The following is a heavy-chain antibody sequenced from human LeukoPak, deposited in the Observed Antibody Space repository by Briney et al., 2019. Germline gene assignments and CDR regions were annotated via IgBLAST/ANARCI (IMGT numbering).Heavy chain of an antibody. Sequence: PGGSLRLSCAASGFTFTTYGMHWVRQPPGKGLEWVANIKQDGSEEYYVDSVKGRFTISRDNAKNSQYLQMNSLRAEDTAVYYCARDKIVGATHFDYWGQGALVTVSS. CDR3: ARDKIVGATHFDY. J-gene: IGHJ4*02. V-gene: IGHV3-7*01. CDR2: IKQDGSEE. CDR1: GFTFTTYG. D-gene: IGHD1-26*01.